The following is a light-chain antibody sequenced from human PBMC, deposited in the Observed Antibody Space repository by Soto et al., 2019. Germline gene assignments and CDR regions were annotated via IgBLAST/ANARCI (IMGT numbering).Light chain of an antibody. CDR2: SAS. Sequence: EIVMTQSPATLSVSPGERATLSCRASQSISRTLAWYQQKPGQAPRLLIYSASTRATGIPARFSGSGSGTDFNLTISSLQSEDFAVYYCQQYNNWPPVTFGGGTKVEIK. V-gene: IGKV3-15*01. CDR3: QQYNNWPPVT. J-gene: IGKJ4*01. CDR1: QSISRT.